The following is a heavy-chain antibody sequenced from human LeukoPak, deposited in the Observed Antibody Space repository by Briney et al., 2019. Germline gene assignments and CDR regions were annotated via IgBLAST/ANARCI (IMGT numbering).Heavy chain of an antibody. V-gene: IGHV1-69*04. J-gene: IGHJ5*02. CDR1: GGTFSSYA. D-gene: IGHD2-2*01. CDR2: IIPIFGIA. Sequence: ASVKVSCKASGGTFSSYAISWVRQAPGQGLEWMGRIIPIFGIANYAQKFQGRVTITADKSTSTAYMELSSLRSEDTAMYYCARAVVVPAANDWFDPWGQGTLVTVSS. CDR3: ARAVVVPAANDWFDP.